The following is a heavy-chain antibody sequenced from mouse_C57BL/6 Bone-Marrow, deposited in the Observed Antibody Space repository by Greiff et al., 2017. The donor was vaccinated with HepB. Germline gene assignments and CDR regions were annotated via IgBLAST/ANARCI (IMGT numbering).Heavy chain of an antibody. Sequence: EVKVVESGGGLVKPGGSLKLSCAASGFTFSSYTMSWVRQTPEKRLEWVATISSGGSYTYYPDSVKGRFTISRDNAKNTLYLQMSSLKSEDTAMYYCTRDLAPGGFAYWGQGTRVTVSA. CDR2: ISSGGSYT. J-gene: IGHJ3*01. V-gene: IGHV5-6-4*01. CDR3: TRDLAPGGFAY. CDR1: GFTFSSYT.